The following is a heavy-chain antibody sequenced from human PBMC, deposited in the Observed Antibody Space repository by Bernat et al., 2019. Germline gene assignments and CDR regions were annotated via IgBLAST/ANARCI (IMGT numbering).Heavy chain of an antibody. CDR1: GDSISSYY. CDR2: IHYSGST. V-gene: IGHV4-59*08. D-gene: IGHD5-12*01. CDR3: ARHRHRPGYAEYGPAFDY. Sequence: QVQLQESGPGLVKPSETLSLICTVSGDSISSYYWSWIRQPPRKGLEWIGYIHYSGSTNYNSSLKSRLTISVDASKNQFSLKLSSVTAADTAVYYCARHRHRPGYAEYGPAFDYWGQGTLVTVSS. J-gene: IGHJ4*02.